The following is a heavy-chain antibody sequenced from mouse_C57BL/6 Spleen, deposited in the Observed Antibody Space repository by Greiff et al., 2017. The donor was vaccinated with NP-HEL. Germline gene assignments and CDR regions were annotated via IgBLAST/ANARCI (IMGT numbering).Heavy chain of an antibody. CDR3: VREDYGSSYWYFDV. D-gene: IGHD1-1*01. J-gene: IGHJ1*03. Sequence: EVQVVESGGGLVQPKGSLKLSCAASGFTFNTYAMHWVRQAPGKGLEWVARIRSKSSNYATYYADSVKDRFTISREDSQSMLYLQMNNLKTEDTAMYYCVREDYGSSYWYFDVWGTGTTVTVSS. V-gene: IGHV10-3*01. CDR1: GFTFNTYA. CDR2: IRSKSSNYAT.